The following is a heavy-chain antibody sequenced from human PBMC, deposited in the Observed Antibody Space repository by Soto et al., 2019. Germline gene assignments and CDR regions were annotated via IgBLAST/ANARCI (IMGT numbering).Heavy chain of an antibody. D-gene: IGHD3-9*01. V-gene: IGHV3-48*02. CDR3: AREDILGVRSFDY. J-gene: IGHJ4*02. Sequence: CVALGFSFSGYSVNWVRQAPGKGLEWVSYISSGSKTIYYADSVKGRFTVSRDNAKNSQYLQMNSLRDEDTAVYYCAREDILGVRSFDYWGQGTLVTVSS. CDR2: ISSGSKTI. CDR1: GFSFSGYS.